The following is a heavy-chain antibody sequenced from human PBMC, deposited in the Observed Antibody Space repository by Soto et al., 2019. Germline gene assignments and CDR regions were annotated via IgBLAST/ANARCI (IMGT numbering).Heavy chain of an antibody. J-gene: IGHJ6*02. CDR1: GGPISSGTYY. CDR2: IYYSGST. D-gene: IGHD2-15*01. V-gene: IGHV4-39*01. Sequence: PSETLSLTCTVSGGPISSGTYYWGWIRQPPGKGLEWIGSIYYSGSTYYNPSLKSRVTISVDTSKNQFSLKLSSVTAADTAVYYCARLLRHNYYGMDVWGQGTTVTVSS. CDR3: ARLLRHNYYGMDV.